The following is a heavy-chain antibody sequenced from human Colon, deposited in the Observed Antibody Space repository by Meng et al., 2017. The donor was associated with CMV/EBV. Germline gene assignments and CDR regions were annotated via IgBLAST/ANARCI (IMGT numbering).Heavy chain of an antibody. D-gene: IGHD6-19*01. CDR2: ISDTGAGT. V-gene: IGHV3-23*01. CDR3: AKDSGMRGWFFDY. J-gene: IGHJ4*02. Sequence: LESGGGLVQPGGSLGLSCAASGFTFSGYAMGWVRQAPEKGLEWVSTISDTGAGTYYPDSVKGRFIISRDNSKNTLYLQVNSLRAEDTAIYYCAKDSGMRGWFFDYWGQGTLVTVSS. CDR1: GFTFSGYA.